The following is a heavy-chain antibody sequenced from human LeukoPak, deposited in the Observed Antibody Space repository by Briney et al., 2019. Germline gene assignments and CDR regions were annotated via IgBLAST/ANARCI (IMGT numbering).Heavy chain of an antibody. J-gene: IGHJ4*02. Sequence: KPSETLSLTCTVSGGSINSGGYYWNWIRQHPGKGLEWIGYIYYSGNTYYNPSLKSRVTISVDTSKNQFSLKLSSVTAADTAVYYCARDILKTYYYDSSGYYRDYWGQGTLVTVSS. D-gene: IGHD3-22*01. CDR3: ARDILKTYYYDSSGYYRDY. CDR1: GGSINSGGYY. CDR2: IYYSGNT. V-gene: IGHV4-31*03.